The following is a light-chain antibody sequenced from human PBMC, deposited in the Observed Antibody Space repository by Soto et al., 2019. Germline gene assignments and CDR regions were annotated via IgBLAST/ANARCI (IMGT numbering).Light chain of an antibody. V-gene: IGKV3D-20*02. CDR2: GAS. CDR3: HQRSNWPPDT. Sequence: EIVLTQSPGALSLSPGERATLSCRASQSVSNNYLAWYQQKPGQAPRLLIYGASNRATGIPDRFSGSGSGTDFTLTISSLEPEDFAVYYCHQRSNWPPDTFCQGTRLEIK. J-gene: IGKJ5*01. CDR1: QSVSNNY.